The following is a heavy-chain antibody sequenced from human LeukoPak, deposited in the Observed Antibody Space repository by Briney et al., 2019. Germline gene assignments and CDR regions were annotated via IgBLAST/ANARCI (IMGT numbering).Heavy chain of an antibody. V-gene: IGHV1-2*06. J-gene: IGHJ6*02. D-gene: IGHD4/OR15-4a*01. CDR3: ARDPKGASFLYYGMDV. Sequence: GASVKVSCKASGYTFTGYHVHWVRQAPGQGLEWVGRINPNSGVTNYAQKLQGRVAMTTDTSTSSAYMELRSLRSDDTAVYYCARDPKGASFLYYGMDVWGQGTTVTVSS. CDR1: GYTFTGYH. CDR2: INPNSGVT.